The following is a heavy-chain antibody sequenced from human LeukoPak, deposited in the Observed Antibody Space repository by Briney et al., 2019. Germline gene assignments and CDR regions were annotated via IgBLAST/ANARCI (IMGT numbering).Heavy chain of an antibody. Sequence: PSETLSLTCAVYGGSFSGYYWSWIRQPPGKGLEWIGEINHSGSTNYNPSLKSRVTISVDTSKNQFSLKLSSVTAADTAVYYCARVGLFSSSGYWGQGTLVTVSS. CDR1: GGSFSGYY. CDR2: INHSGST. D-gene: IGHD6-6*01. J-gene: IGHJ4*02. CDR3: ARVGLFSSSGY. V-gene: IGHV4-34*01.